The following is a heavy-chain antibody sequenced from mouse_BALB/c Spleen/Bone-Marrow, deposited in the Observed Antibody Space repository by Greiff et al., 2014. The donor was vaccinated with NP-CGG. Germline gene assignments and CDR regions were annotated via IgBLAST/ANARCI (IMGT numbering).Heavy chain of an antibody. D-gene: IGHD2-3*01. CDR3: ARRGGWLGYFDV. CDR1: GYTFSSYW. CDR2: ILPGSGST. V-gene: IGHV1-9*01. J-gene: IGHJ1*01. Sequence: QVQLQQSGAELMKPGASVKISCKASGYTFSSYWIAWVKQRPGHGLEWIGEILPGSGSTNYNEKFKGKATFTADTSSNTVYMQLIRLTSEDSAVYYCARRGGWLGYFDVWGAGTTVTVSS.